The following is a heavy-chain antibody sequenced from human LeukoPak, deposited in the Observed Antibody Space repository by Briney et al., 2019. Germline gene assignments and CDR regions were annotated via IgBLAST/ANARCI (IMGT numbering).Heavy chain of an antibody. Sequence: GRSLRLSCTASGLTFSTSGFNWVRQAPGKGLEWVASIGPTGSDRYHADSIKGRFTISRDNANNFLYLQMNSLRAEDTAVYYCATETNGRHYGYWGQGTLLTVSS. V-gene: IGHV3-21*06. CDR3: ATETNGRHYGY. CDR1: GLTFSTSG. CDR2: IGPTGSDR. J-gene: IGHJ4*02. D-gene: IGHD1-14*01.